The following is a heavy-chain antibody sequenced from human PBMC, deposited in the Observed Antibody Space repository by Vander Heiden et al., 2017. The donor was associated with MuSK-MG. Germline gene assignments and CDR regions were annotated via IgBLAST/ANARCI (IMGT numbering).Heavy chain of an antibody. J-gene: IGHJ4*02. D-gene: IGHD6-19*01. CDR1: GGTFSSYA. V-gene: IGHV1-69*01. CDR3: ATEGGRDFPGIAVAGTGGYYFDY. CDR2: IIPIFGTA. Sequence: QVQLVQSGAEVKKPGSSVKVSCKASGGTFSSYAISWVRQAPGQGLEWMGGIIPIFGTANYAQKFQGRVTITADESTSTAYMELNSLRSEDTAVYYCATEGGRDFPGIAVAGTGGYYFDYWGQGTLVTVSS.